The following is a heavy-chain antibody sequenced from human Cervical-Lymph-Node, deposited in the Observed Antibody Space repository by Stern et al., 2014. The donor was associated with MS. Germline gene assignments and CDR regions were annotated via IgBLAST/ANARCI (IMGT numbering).Heavy chain of an antibody. Sequence: VQLVESGAEVKEPGASVKVSCKASGYIFTAYAMHWVRQAPGQRLEWMGWINPGNGDTKYSQNFQGRVTITRDTSASTAYMELSSLRSEDTAVYYCARDRGGSGDFDYWGQGTLVTVSS. CDR1: GYIFTAYA. D-gene: IGHD2-15*01. J-gene: IGHJ4*02. V-gene: IGHV1-3*01. CDR2: INPGNGDT. CDR3: ARDRGGSGDFDY.